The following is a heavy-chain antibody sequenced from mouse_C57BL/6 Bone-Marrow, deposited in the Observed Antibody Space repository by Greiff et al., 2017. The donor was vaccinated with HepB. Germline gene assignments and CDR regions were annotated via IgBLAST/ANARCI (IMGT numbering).Heavy chain of an antibody. V-gene: IGHV2-9-1*01. CDR1: GFSLTSYA. CDR2: IWTGGGT. CDR3: ARKRDGSSYWYFDV. D-gene: IGHD1-1*01. J-gene: IGHJ1*03. Sequence: QVQLKESGPGLVAPSQSLSITCTVSGFSLTSYAISWVRQPPGKGPEWLGVIWTGGGTNYNSAPKSRLSISKDNSKSQVFLKMNSLQTDDTARYYCARKRDGSSYWYFDVWGTGTTVTVSS.